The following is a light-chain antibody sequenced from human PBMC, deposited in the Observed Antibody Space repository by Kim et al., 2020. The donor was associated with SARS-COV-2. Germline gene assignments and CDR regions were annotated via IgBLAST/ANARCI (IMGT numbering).Light chain of an antibody. V-gene: IGLV4-69*01. CDR2: LNHDGSH. CDR3: QTWGTGIVV. CDR1: RGHSSDA. J-gene: IGLJ2*01. Sequence: SVNPTCPLSRGHSSDAIAWHQQQPEKGPRYLMKLNHDGSHSKGDGIPDRFSGSSSGAERYLTISSLQSEDEADYYCQTWGTGIVVFGGGTQLTVL.